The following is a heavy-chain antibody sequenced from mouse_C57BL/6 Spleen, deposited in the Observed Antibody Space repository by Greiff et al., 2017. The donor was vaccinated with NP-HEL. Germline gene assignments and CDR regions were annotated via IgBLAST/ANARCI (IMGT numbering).Heavy chain of an antibody. Sequence: QVKLQQPGAELVRPGTSVKLSCKASGYTFTSYWMHWVKQRPGQGLEWIGVIDPSDSYTNYNQKFKGKATLTVDTSSSTAYMQLSSLTSEDSAVYYCARSYDYLAYWGQGTLVTVSA. D-gene: IGHD2-4*01. CDR3: ARSYDYLAY. CDR1: GYTFTSYW. V-gene: IGHV1-59*01. J-gene: IGHJ3*01. CDR2: IDPSDSYT.